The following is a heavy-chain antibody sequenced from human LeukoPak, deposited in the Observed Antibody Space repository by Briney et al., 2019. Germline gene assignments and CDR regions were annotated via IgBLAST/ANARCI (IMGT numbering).Heavy chain of an antibody. CDR3: AKDLSTGWPFDC. CDR1: GFTFINYA. V-gene: IGHV3-23*01. D-gene: IGHD6-19*01. Sequence: GGSLRLSCAGSGFTFINYAMSWVRQAPGKGLEWVSTISGSGGDNYYADSVKGRFTISRDNSKNTLYLQMNSLRAEDTAVYHCAKDLSTGWPFDCWGQGTLVTVSS. J-gene: IGHJ4*02. CDR2: ISGSGGDN.